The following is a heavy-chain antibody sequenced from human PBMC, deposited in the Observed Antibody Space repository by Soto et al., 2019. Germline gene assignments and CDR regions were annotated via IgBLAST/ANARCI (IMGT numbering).Heavy chain of an antibody. Sequence: QVQLVQSGAEVKKPGASVKVSCKASGYTFTSYDINWVRQATGQGLEWMGWMNPNSGNTGYAQKFQGRVTMTRNTPLRTASLELGGRRTEERAVYYGGRGTGWGGSGYWGQGTLVTVSS. CDR2: MNPNSGNT. CDR3: GRGTGWGGSGY. D-gene: IGHD3-16*01. CDR1: GYTFTSYD. V-gene: IGHV1-8*01. J-gene: IGHJ4*02.